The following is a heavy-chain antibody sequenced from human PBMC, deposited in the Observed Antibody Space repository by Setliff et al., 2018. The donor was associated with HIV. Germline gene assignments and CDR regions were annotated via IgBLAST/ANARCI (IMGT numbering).Heavy chain of an antibody. CDR3: ATDGTGGWLRPMPDY. V-gene: IGHV1-24*01. CDR1: GYTLSELS. Sequence: ASVKVSCKVYGYTLSELSIHWVRQAPGKGLEWMGYFDPQDGETVYAQKFQGRVTLTEDTSTGTAYMELSGLRSEDTAVYYCATDGTGGWLRPMPDYWGQGTLVTVSS. CDR2: FDPQDGET. D-gene: IGHD5-12*01. J-gene: IGHJ4*02.